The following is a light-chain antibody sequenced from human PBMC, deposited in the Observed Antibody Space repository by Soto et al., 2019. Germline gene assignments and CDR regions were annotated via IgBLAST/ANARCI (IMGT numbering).Light chain of an antibody. CDR3: QQYNNWPLYT. Sequence: EIVMTQSPASLSVSPGERVTLSCRASQSVRSELAWYQQKSGQPPRLLIYGASTRATGIPARFSGSGSGTEFTLTISSLQSEDFAVYYCQQYNNWPLYTFGQGTKLEIK. CDR2: GAS. CDR1: QSVRSE. J-gene: IGKJ2*01. V-gene: IGKV3-15*01.